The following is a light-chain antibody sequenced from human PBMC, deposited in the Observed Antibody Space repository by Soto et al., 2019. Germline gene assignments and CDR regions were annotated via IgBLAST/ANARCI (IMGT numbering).Light chain of an antibody. V-gene: IGKV3-20*01. Sequence: EIVLTQSPGTLSLSPGERASLSCRASQSVGSSHLAWYQQKPGQAPRLLIYDASGRATGIPDRFSGSGSGTDFTLTISRLEPEDFAVFYCQQYGSSPRTFGQGTKVEIK. CDR2: DAS. J-gene: IGKJ1*01. CDR3: QQYGSSPRT. CDR1: QSVGSSH.